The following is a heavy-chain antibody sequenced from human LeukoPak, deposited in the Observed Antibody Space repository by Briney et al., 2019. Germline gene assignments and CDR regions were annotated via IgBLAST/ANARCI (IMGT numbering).Heavy chain of an antibody. V-gene: IGHV4-34*01. D-gene: IGHD3-3*01. CDR1: VGSFSGYY. J-gene: IGHJ6*04. Sequence: SETLSLTCAVYVGSFSGYYWSWIRQPPGKGLEWIGEINHSGSTNYNPSLKSRVTISVDTSKNQFSLKLSSVTAADTAVYYCARQGMWLLSGGSVDVWGKGTTVTVSS. CDR2: INHSGST. CDR3: ARQGMWLLSGGSVDV.